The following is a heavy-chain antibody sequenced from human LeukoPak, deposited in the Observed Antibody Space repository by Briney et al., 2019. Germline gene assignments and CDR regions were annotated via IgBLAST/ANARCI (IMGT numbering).Heavy chain of an antibody. V-gene: IGHV1-46*01. CDR2: INPSGGST. J-gene: IGHJ5*02. CDR1: GYTFTSHY. D-gene: IGHD3-10*01. Sequence: ASVKVSCKASGYTFTSHYMHWVRQAPGQGLEWMGIINPSGGSTSYAQKFQGRVTMTRDTSTSTVYMELSSLRSEDTAVYYCASVMVRGVIMRWSWFDPWGQGTLVTVSS. CDR3: ASVMVRGVIMRWSWFDP.